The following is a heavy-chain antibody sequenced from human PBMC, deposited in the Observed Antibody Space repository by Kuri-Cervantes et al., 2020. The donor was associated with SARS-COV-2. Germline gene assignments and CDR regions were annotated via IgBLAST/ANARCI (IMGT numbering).Heavy chain of an antibody. CDR2: IMPALGIP. CDR1: GGTFSSYA. J-gene: IGHJ4*02. V-gene: IGHV1-69*10. D-gene: IGHD5/OR15-5a*01. CDR3: ASDGVSRSLSLDF. Sequence: SVKVSCKASGGTFSSYAISWVRQAPGQGLEWMGGIMPALGIPNYAQKFRGRVTITAETSTTTAYLDLTGLKPEDTALYYCASDGVSRSLSLDFWGQGTLVTVSS.